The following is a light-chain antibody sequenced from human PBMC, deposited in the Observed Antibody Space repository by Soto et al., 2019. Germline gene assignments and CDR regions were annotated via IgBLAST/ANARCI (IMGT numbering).Light chain of an antibody. J-gene: IGLJ2*01. CDR1: SSNIGNNY. CDR3: GTWDSSLWV. CDR2: DNN. Sequence: QSVLTQPPSVSAAPGQKVTISCSGSSSNIGNNYVSWYQQLPGTAHKLLIYDNNKRPSGIPDRFSGSKSGTSATLGITGLQTGDEADYYCGTWDSSLWVFGGGTKLTVL. V-gene: IGLV1-51*01.